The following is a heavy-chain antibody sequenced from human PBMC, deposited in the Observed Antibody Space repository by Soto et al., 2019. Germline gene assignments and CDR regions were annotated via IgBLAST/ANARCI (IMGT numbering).Heavy chain of an antibody. J-gene: IGHJ6*03. CDR3: GCGPDLGYMDV. CDR2: IWYDGSNK. D-gene: IGHD1-26*01. V-gene: IGHV3-33*01. CDR1: ECIFISDG. Sequence: GGSLRLSCVECECIFISDGMHWVSQAPGKGLEWVAVIWYDGSNKYYADSVKGRFTISRDNSKNTLYLQMNSLRAEDTAVYYSGCGPDLGYMDVWGKGPTVTV.